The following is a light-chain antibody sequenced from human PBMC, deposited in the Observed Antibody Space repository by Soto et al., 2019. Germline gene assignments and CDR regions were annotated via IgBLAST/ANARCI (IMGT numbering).Light chain of an antibody. CDR2: DVT. V-gene: IGLV2-11*01. CDR1: SSDVGRYDY. CDR3: CSFAGSYSYV. Sequence: QSALTQPRSVSASPGQSVTISCTGTSSDVGRYDYVSWYQQHPGKAPKLIVYDVTERPSGVPDRFSGSKSGNTASLTISGLPAEDEAGYSCCSFAGSYSYVLGTGTKVTVL. J-gene: IGLJ1*01.